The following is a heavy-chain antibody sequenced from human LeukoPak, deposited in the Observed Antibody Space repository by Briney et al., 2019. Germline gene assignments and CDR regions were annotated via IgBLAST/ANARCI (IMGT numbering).Heavy chain of an antibody. J-gene: IGHJ4*02. CDR1: GYTFTGYY. CDR3: ARVIGFGELSLGY. V-gene: IGHV1-2*02. Sequence: GASVTVSCKASGYTFTGYYMHWVRQAPGQGLAWMGWINPNSGGTNYAQKFQGRVTMTRDTSIRTVYMELNRLRSDDTAVYYCARVIGFGELSLGYWGQGTLVTVSS. D-gene: IGHD3-10*01. CDR2: INPNSGGT.